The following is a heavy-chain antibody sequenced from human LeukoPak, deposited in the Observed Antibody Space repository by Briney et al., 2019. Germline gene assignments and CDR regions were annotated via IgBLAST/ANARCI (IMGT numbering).Heavy chain of an antibody. CDR2: IWYDGSNK. CDR1: GFTFSSYG. V-gene: IGHV3-33*01. CDR3: ARVGQNYYGMDG. J-gene: IGHJ6*02. Sequence: PGRSLRLSCAASGFTFSSYGMHWVRQALGKGLEWVAVIWYDGSNKYYADSVKGRFTISRDNSKNTLYLQMNSLRAEDTAVYYCARVGQNYYGMDGWGQGTTVTVSS.